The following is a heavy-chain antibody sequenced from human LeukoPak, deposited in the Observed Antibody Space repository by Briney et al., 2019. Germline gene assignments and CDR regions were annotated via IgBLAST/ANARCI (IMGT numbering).Heavy chain of an antibody. Sequence: ASVKVSCKASGYTFTNYYMHWVRQAPGQGLEWMGIINPSGGSTSYAQKFQGRVTMTRDMSTSTVYMELSSLRSEDTAVYYCSRAGYYYYYMDVWGKGTTVTVSS. D-gene: IGHD4/OR15-4a*01. CDR3: SRAGYYYYYMDV. V-gene: IGHV1-46*01. CDR1: GYTFTNYY. CDR2: INPSGGST. J-gene: IGHJ6*03.